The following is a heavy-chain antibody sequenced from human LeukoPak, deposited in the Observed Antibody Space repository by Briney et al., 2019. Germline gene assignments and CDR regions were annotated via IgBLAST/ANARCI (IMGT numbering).Heavy chain of an antibody. J-gene: IGHJ4*02. CDR3: ARVGYGDYSGPFDY. CDR1: GDIVSSNSAA. D-gene: IGHD4-17*01. CDR2: TYYRSKWYN. V-gene: IGHV6-1*01. Sequence: SQTLSLTCAISGDIVSSNSAAWNWIRQSPSRGLEWLGRTYYRSKWYNDYAVSVRSRITINPDTSKNQFSLQLNSVTPEDTAVYYCARVGYGDYSGPFDYWGQGTLVTVSS.